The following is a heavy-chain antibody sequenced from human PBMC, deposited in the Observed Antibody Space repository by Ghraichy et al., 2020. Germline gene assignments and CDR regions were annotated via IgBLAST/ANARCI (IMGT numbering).Heavy chain of an antibody. CDR3: AGHCSGGSCYWASGAFDI. J-gene: IGHJ3*02. CDR2: IYYSGST. D-gene: IGHD2-15*01. V-gene: IGHV4-59*01. CDR1: GGSISSYY. Sequence: SETLSLTCTVSGGSISSYYWSWIRQPPGKGLEWIGYIYYSGSTNYNPSLKSRVTISVDTSKNQFSLKLSSVTAADTAVYYCAGHCSGGSCYWASGAFDIWGQGTMVTVSS.